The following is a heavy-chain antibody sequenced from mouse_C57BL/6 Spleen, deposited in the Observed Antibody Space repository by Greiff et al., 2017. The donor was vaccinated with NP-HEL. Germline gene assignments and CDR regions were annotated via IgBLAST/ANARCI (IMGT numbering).Heavy chain of an antibody. CDR1: GYSITSGYY. CDR3: ARGYDGYRGAMDY. J-gene: IGHJ4*01. V-gene: IGHV3-6*01. Sequence: EVHLVESGPGLVKPSQSLSLTCSVTGYSITSGYYWNWIRQFPGNKLEWMGYISYDGSNNYNPSLKNRISITRDTSKNQFFLKLNSVTTEDTATYYCARGYDGYRGAMDYWGQGTSVTVSS. D-gene: IGHD2-3*01. CDR2: ISYDGSN.